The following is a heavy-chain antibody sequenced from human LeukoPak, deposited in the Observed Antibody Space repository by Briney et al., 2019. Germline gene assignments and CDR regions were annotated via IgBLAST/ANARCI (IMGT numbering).Heavy chain of an antibody. CDR2: ISTRGPGP. CDR1: GFTFSDYA. V-gene: IGHV3-23*01. D-gene: IGHD2-2*01. Sequence: PGGSLRLSCVASGFTFSDYAMNWVRQAPGKGLEWVSVISTRGPGPYYADSVKGRFTISRDNSKNTLYLQMNNLRAEDTAMYYCAKGGPWGFCTMTTCYGLGGWGQGTLLTVSS. CDR3: AKGGPWGFCTMTTCYGLGG. J-gene: IGHJ4*02.